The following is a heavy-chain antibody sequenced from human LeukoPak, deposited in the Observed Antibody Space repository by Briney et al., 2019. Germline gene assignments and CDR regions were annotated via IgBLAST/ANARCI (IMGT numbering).Heavy chain of an antibody. Sequence: GGTLRLSCAASGFTFSKYWMLWVRQDPGKGLESVSRINTDGTVTTYADSVKGRFTVSRDNADNTMFLQMNSVRDEDTAVYYCATKQWLAPPPDSWGQGTPVTVSS. D-gene: IGHD6-19*01. CDR1: GFTFSKYW. CDR3: ATKQWLAPPPDS. J-gene: IGHJ4*02. V-gene: IGHV3-74*01. CDR2: INTDGTVT.